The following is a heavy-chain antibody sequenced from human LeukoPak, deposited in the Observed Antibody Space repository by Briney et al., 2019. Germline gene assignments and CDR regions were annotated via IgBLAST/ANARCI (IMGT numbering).Heavy chain of an antibody. CDR3: ARHRGSCSRASCCADY. J-gene: IGHJ4*02. V-gene: IGHV5-51*01. D-gene: IGHD2-2*01. CDR2: IYPDDSDT. CDR1: GYSFSSYW. Sequence: GESLKISCKVSGYSFSSYWIGWVRQMPGKGLEWMGIIYPDDSDTRYSPSFRGQVTVSADKSISTAYLEWSSLKASDIAMYYCARHRGSCSRASCCADYWGQGTLVTVSS.